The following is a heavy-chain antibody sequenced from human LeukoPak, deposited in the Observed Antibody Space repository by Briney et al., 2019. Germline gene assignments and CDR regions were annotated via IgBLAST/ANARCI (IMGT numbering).Heavy chain of an antibody. CDR3: ATTNRIQLWLYY. Sequence: PSETLSLTCTVSGGSIGSYYWSWIRQPPGKGLEWIGYIYYSGSTNYNPSLKSRVTISVDTSKNQFSLKLSSVTAADTAVYYCATTNRIQLWLYYWGQGTLVTVSS. J-gene: IGHJ4*02. CDR1: GGSIGSYY. D-gene: IGHD5-18*01. V-gene: IGHV4-59*01. CDR2: IYYSGST.